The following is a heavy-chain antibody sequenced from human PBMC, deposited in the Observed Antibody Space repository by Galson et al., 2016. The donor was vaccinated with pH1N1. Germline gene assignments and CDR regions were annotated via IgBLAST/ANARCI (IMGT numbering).Heavy chain of an antibody. Sequence: SLRLSCAVSGFIFSDYHMDWVRQAPGKGLEWVGRSKKKVNGYSTEYATSVEGRFIISRDESQNSMYLQMSYLRLGDTAVYFCSRVLEGGVDVWGQGTTVIVSS. J-gene: IGHJ6*02. V-gene: IGHV3-72*01. CDR1: GFIFSDYH. CDR3: SRVLEGGVDV. CDR2: SKKKVNGYST.